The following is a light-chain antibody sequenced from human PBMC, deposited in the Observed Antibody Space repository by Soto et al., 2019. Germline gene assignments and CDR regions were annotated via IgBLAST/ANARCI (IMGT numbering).Light chain of an antibody. CDR3: QQYASSRT. J-gene: IGKJ1*01. V-gene: IGKV3-20*01. Sequence: EIVLTQSPGTLSLSPGERATLSCRASQSVSNRYLAWYQQIPSQAPRLLIYDSSSRATGIPDRFSGSGSGTDFTLTISRLEPEDVAVYFCQQYASSRTFGQGTKVEIK. CDR1: QSVSNRY. CDR2: DSS.